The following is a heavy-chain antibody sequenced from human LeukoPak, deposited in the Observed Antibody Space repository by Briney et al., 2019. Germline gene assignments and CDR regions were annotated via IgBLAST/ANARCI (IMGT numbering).Heavy chain of an antibody. CDR1: GFTVSSNY. CDR2: ISSSGSTI. CDR3: ARGQLWSPVDFDY. D-gene: IGHD5-18*01. Sequence: GGSLRLSCAASGFTVSSNYMSWIRQAPGKGLEWVSYISSSGSTIYYADSVKGRFTISRDNAKNSLYLQMNSLRAEDTAVYYCARGQLWSPVDFDYWGQGTLVTVSS. J-gene: IGHJ4*02. V-gene: IGHV3-11*01.